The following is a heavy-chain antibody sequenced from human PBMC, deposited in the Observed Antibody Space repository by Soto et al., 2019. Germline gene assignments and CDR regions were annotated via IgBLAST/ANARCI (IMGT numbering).Heavy chain of an antibody. CDR2: TYYRSRWYN. J-gene: IGHJ6*02. D-gene: IGHD2-21*02. V-gene: IGHV6-1*01. CDR3: TKQEGDSRTYNGMDV. Sequence: LPLSLTCAIPGVSVSSNSAASTWLRLSPSRGLEWLARTYYRSRWYNDYAVSVRSRITVNPDTSKNQFSLQLTSVTPEDTAVYYCTKQEGDSRTYNGMDVWGQGTTVTVSS. CDR1: GVSVSSNSAA.